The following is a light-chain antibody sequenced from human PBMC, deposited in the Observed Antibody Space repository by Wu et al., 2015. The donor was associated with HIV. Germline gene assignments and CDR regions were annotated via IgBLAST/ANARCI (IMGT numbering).Light chain of an antibody. V-gene: IGKV3-20*01. CDR3: QQYGSSPLT. CDR2: GAS. Sequence: IVLTQSPGTLSLSPGERATLSCRASQSVSSDYLAWYQQKPGQAPRLLVYGASSRATGIPDRFSGSGSGTDFTLTISRLEPEDFAVYYCQQYGSSPLTFGGGTKVEI. J-gene: IGKJ4*01. CDR1: QSVSSDY.